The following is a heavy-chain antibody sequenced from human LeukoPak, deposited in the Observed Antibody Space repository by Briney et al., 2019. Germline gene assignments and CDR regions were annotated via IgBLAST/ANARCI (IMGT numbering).Heavy chain of an antibody. CDR1: GFTFSSYS. D-gene: IGHD5-18*01. CDR3: ARADWDTAMIDY. CDR2: ISSSGTTI. V-gene: IGHV3-48*04. J-gene: IGHJ4*02. Sequence: PGGSLRLSCTASGFTFSSYSMNWVRQAPGKGLEWVSYISSSGTTIYYADSVKGRFTISRDNAKNSLYLQMNSLRAEDTAVYYCARADWDTAMIDYWGQGTLVTVSS.